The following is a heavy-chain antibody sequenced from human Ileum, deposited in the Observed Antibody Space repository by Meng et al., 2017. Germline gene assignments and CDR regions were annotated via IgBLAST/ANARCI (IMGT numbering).Heavy chain of an antibody. CDR3: ARYRSGSSDY. J-gene: IGHJ4*02. Sequence: QEHLVESGGGVVQPGTSLSLSCAASGFTFRSYGMHWVRQAPGKGLEWVAVIWFDGSKTYYAGSVKGRFTVSRDNSKNTLYLQMNSLRADDTAVYYCARYRSGSSDYWGPGTLVTVSS. CDR1: GFTFRSYG. V-gene: IGHV3-33*01. CDR2: IWFDGSKT. D-gene: IGHD6-19*01.